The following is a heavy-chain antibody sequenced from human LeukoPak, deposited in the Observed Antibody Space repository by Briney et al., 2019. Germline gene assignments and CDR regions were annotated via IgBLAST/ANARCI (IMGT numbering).Heavy chain of an antibody. J-gene: IGHJ4*02. V-gene: IGHV3-23*01. CDR2: ISGTGGST. CDR3: AKAAVIYYDSSGYQKTFFDY. Sequence: GGSLRLSCAASGFTFLTYAMSWVRQAPGKGLPWFSAISGTGGSTYYADSVKGRFTISRDNSKNTLYLQMNSLRAEDTAVYYCAKAAVIYYDSSGYQKTFFDYWGQGTLVTVSS. D-gene: IGHD3-22*01. CDR1: GFTFLTYA.